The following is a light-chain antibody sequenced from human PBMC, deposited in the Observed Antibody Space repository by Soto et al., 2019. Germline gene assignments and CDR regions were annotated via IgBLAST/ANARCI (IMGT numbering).Light chain of an antibody. CDR1: SSNIGSNY. CDR2: RNN. J-gene: IGLJ1*01. Sequence: QSALTQPPSASGTPGQRVTISCSGSSSNIGSNYVYWYQQLPGTAPKLLMYRNNQRPSGVPDRFSGSKSGTSASLAISGLRSEDEADYYCASWDDSLNAFYVFGTGTKVTVL. CDR3: ASWDDSLNAFYV. V-gene: IGLV1-47*01.